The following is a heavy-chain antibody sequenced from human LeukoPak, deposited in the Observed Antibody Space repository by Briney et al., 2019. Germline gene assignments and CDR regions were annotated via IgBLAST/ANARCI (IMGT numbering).Heavy chain of an antibody. Sequence: GGSLRLSCAASGFTFSSYAMSWVRQAPGKGLERVSAISGSGGSTYYADSVKGRFTIFRDNSKNTLCLQMNSLRAEDTAVYYCAKGDDSSGYYPGGADYWGQGTLVTVSS. V-gene: IGHV3-23*01. CDR1: GFTFSSYA. J-gene: IGHJ4*02. CDR2: ISGSGGST. D-gene: IGHD3-22*01. CDR3: AKGDDSSGYYPGGADY.